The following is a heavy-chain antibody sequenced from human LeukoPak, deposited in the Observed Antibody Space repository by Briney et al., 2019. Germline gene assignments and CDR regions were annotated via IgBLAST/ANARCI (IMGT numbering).Heavy chain of an antibody. Sequence: PSETLSLTCTVSGGSISSYYWSWIRQPPGKGLEWIGYIYYSGSTNYNPSLKSRVTISVDTSKNQFSLKLSSVTAADTAVYYCAGGEYDSSGYYTLLDYWGQGTLDTVSS. V-gene: IGHV4-59*01. J-gene: IGHJ4*02. CDR1: GGSISSYY. CDR3: AGGEYDSSGYYTLLDY. D-gene: IGHD3-22*01. CDR2: IYYSGST.